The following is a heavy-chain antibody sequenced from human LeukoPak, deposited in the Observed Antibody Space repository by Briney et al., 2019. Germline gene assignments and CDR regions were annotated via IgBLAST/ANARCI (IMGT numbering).Heavy chain of an antibody. CDR1: GFTFSSYG. V-gene: IGHV3-33*01. Sequence: GGSLRLSCAASGFTFSSYGMHWVRQAPGKGLEWVAVIWYDGSNKYYADSVKGRFAISRDNSKNTLYLQMNSLRAEDTAVYYCARDQPHYDILTGHSSFDIWGQGTMVTVSS. CDR3: ARDQPHYDILTGHSSFDI. CDR2: IWYDGSNK. D-gene: IGHD3-9*01. J-gene: IGHJ3*02.